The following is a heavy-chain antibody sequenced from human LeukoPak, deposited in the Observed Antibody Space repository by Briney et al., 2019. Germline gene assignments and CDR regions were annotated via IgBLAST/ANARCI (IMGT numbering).Heavy chain of an antibody. Sequence: SETLSLTCAVYGGSFSGYYWSWIRQPPGKGLEWIGEIIHSGSTNYNPSLKSRVTISVDTSKNQFSLKLSSVTAADTAVYYCARAGYCSSTSCYTDAVSYYFDYWGQGTLVTVSS. CDR3: ARAGYCSSTSCYTDAVSYYFDY. D-gene: IGHD2-2*02. V-gene: IGHV4-34*12. J-gene: IGHJ4*02. CDR1: GGSFSGYY. CDR2: IIHSGST.